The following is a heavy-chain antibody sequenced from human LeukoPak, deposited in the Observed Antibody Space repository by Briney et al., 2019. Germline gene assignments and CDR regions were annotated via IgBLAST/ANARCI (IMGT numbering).Heavy chain of an antibody. J-gene: IGHJ4*02. D-gene: IGHD2-2*01. CDR2: ANSNGRSA. Sequence: GGSLRLSCAASGFNFDDYGMTWVRQIPGKGLEWVAGANSNGRSAGYAAAVRGRFTISRDNYKNSLYLDMGSLRLEDTAFYYCTRGYSTRHFPFDSWGQGTLVTVSS. CDR1: GFNFDDYG. V-gene: IGHV3-20*04. CDR3: TRGYSTRHFPFDS.